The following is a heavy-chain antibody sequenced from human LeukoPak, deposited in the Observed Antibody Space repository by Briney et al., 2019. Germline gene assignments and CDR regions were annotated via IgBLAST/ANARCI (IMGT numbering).Heavy chain of an antibody. D-gene: IGHD4-11*01. CDR2: IKSKTDGGTT. CDR1: GFTFSNAW. CDR3: TTDMTTVTAPFDY. V-gene: IGHV3-15*01. Sequence: PGGSLRLSCAASGFTFSNAWMSWVRQAPGKGLEWVGRIKSKTDGGTTDYAAPVKGRFTISRDDSKNTLYLQMNSLKTEDTAVYYCTTDMTTVTAPFDYWGQGTLVTVSS. J-gene: IGHJ4*02.